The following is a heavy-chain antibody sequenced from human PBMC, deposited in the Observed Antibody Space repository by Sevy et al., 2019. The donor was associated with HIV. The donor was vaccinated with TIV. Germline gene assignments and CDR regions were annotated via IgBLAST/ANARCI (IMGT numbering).Heavy chain of an antibody. J-gene: IGHJ6*03. CDR2: IGGSGGST. Sequence: GGSLRLSCAASGFTFSSYAMSWVRQAPGKGLEWVSAIGGSGGSTYYADSVKGRFTISRDNSKNTLYLQMNSLRAEDTAVYYCAKDTTVVTRFGYMDVWGKGTTVTVSS. CDR1: GFTFSSYA. CDR3: AKDTTVVTRFGYMDV. D-gene: IGHD3-10*02. V-gene: IGHV3-23*01.